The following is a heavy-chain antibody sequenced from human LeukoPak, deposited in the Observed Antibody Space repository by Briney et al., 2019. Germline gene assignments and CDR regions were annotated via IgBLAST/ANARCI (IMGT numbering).Heavy chain of an antibody. CDR2: INHSGST. J-gene: IGHJ4*02. D-gene: IGHD4-17*01. V-gene: IGHV4-34*01. CDR3: ARSISTVKKGPYYFDY. CDR1: GGSFSGYY. Sequence: SETLSLTCAVYGGSFSGYYWSWIRQPPGKGLEWIGEINHSGSTYYNPSLKSRVTISVDTSKNQFSLKLSSVTAANTAVYYCARSISTVKKGPYYFDYWGQGTLVTVSS.